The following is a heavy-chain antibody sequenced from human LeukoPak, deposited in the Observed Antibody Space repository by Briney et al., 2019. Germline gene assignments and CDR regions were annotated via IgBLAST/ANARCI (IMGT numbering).Heavy chain of an antibody. V-gene: IGHV4-30-2*01. D-gene: IGHD2-2*01. CDR2: IYHTGST. CDR1: GGSISSGLYS. J-gene: IGHJ5*02. CDR3: ARLQYCSGTSCYWFDP. Sequence: PSQTLSLTCDVSGGSISSGLYSWSWIRQPLGKGLEWIGYIYHTGSTYYNPSLKSRVTISVDTSKNQFSLRLSSVTAADTAVYYCARLQYCSGTSCYWFDPWGQGTLVTVSS.